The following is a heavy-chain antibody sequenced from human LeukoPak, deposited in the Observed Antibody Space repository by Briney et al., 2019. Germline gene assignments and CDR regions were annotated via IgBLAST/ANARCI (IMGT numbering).Heavy chain of an antibody. CDR1: GFTFSNAW. J-gene: IGHJ5*02. D-gene: IGHD3-22*01. CDR2: IKSKTDGGTT. Sequence: GGSLRLSCAASGFTFSNAWMSWVRQAPGKGLEWVGRIKSKTDGGTTDYAAPVEGRFTISRDDSKNTLYLQMNSLKTEDTAVYYCTTEDDSSGYYYNWFDPWGQGTLVTVSS. CDR3: TTEDDSSGYYYNWFDP. V-gene: IGHV3-15*01.